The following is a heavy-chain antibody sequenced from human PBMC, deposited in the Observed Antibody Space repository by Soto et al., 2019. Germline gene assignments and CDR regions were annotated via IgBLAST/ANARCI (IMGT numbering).Heavy chain of an antibody. Sequence: GGSLRLSCAASGFTFSSYGMHWVRQAPGKGLEWVAVISYDGSNKYYADSVKGRFTISRDNSKNTLYLQMNSLRAEDTAVYYCAKDGGFFDWLLGYWGQGTLVTVSS. V-gene: IGHV3-30*18. CDR2: ISYDGSNK. CDR3: AKDGGFFDWLLGY. D-gene: IGHD3-9*01. CDR1: GFTFSSYG. J-gene: IGHJ4*02.